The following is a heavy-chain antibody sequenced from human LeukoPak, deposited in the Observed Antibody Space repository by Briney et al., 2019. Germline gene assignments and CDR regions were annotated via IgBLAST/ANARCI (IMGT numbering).Heavy chain of an antibody. CDR3: AREPSVSNWGPDFDY. D-gene: IGHD7-27*01. Sequence: ASVKVSCKASGYTFTSYAMNWVRQAPGQGLEWMGWINTNTGNPTYAQGFTGRFAFSLDTSVSTAYLQISSLKAEDTAVYYCAREPSVSNWGPDFDYWGQGTLVTVSS. CDR1: GYTFTSYA. V-gene: IGHV7-4-1*02. CDR2: INTNTGNP. J-gene: IGHJ4*02.